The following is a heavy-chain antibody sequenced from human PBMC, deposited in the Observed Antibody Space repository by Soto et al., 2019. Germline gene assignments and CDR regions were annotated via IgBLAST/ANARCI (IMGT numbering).Heavy chain of an antibody. V-gene: IGHV1-18*04. CDR1: GYTFTSYG. D-gene: IGHD3-22*01. CDR2: ISAYNGNT. J-gene: IGHJ3*02. Sequence: ASVKVSCKASGYTFTSYGISWVRQAPGQGLEWMGWISAYNGNTNYAQKLQGRVTMTTDTSTSTAYMELRSLRSDDTAVYSCASDPRYYYDSSGSDAFDIWGKGTMVTVSS. CDR3: ASDPRYYYDSSGSDAFDI.